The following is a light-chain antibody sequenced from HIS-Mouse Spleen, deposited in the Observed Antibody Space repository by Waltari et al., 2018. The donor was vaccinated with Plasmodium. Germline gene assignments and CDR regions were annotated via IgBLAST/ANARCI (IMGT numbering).Light chain of an antibody. CDR3: SSYAGSNNLV. Sequence: QSALTQPPSASGSPGQSVTIPCTGTTTDPGGYNYVSWYQQHPGQAPKLMIYEVSKRPSGVPDRFSGSKSGNTASLTVSGLQAEDEADYYCSSYAGSNNLVFGGGTKLTVL. V-gene: IGLV2-8*01. CDR1: TTDPGGYNY. CDR2: EVS. J-gene: IGLJ2*01.